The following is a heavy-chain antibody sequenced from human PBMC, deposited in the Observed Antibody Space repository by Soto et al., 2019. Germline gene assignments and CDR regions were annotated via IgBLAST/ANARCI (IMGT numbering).Heavy chain of an antibody. J-gene: IGHJ6*02. CDR3: GRVPLADYYYYGMDV. Sequence: QVQLQESGPGLVKPSQTLSLTCTVSGGSISSGGYYWSWIRQHPGKGLEWIGYIYYSGSTYYNPSLKSRVTTVVDTYKNQFSMELSSVTAEATAVYYCGRVPLADYYYYGMDVWGQGTTVTVSS. CDR2: IYYSGST. V-gene: IGHV4-31*03. CDR1: GGSISSGGYY.